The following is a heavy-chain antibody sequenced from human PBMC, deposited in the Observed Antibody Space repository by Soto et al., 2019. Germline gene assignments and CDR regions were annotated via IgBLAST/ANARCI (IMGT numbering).Heavy chain of an antibody. D-gene: IGHD5-12*01. CDR2: IYYSGST. CDR1: GGSISSGGYY. CDR3: ARAGIVATTGWCWAFDI. J-gene: IGHJ3*02. V-gene: IGHV4-31*03. Sequence: SETLSLTCTVSGGSISSGGYYWSWIRQHPGKGLEWIGYIYYSGSTYYNPSLKSRVTISVDTSKNQFSLKLSSVTAADTAVYYCARAGIVATTGWCWAFDIWGQGTMVTVSS.